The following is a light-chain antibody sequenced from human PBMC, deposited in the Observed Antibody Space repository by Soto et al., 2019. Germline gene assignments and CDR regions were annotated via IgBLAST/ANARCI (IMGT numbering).Light chain of an antibody. CDR1: QSVSRN. V-gene: IGKV3D-15*01. CDR3: QQYNKWPPLT. Sequence: EIVMTQSPATLSVSPGERATLSCRASQSVSRNLAWYQQKPGQAPRLLIYGVFTRATGIPGRFSGSGSGTEFTLTISILQSEDFAIYYCQQYNKWPPLTFGGGTKVEIK. J-gene: IGKJ4*01. CDR2: GVF.